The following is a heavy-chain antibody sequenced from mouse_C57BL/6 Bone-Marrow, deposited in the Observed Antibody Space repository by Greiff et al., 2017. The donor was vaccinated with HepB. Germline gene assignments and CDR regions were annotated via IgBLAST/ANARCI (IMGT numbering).Heavy chain of an antibody. CDR3: ARAGIYDGYPRFAY. D-gene: IGHD2-3*01. CDR2: INPGSGGT. J-gene: IGHJ3*01. V-gene: IGHV1-54*01. Sequence: QVQLQQSGAELVRPGTSVKVSCKASRYAFTNYLIEWVKQRPGQGLEWIGVINPGSGGTNYNEKFKGKATLTADKSSSTAYMQLSSLTSEDSAVYFCARAGIYDGYPRFAYWGQGTLVTVSA. CDR1: RYAFTNYL.